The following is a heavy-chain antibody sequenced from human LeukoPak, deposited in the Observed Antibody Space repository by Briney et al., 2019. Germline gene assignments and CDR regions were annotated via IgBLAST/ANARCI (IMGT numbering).Heavy chain of an antibody. V-gene: IGHV3-21*01. CDR1: GGTFSSYA. Sequence: SCKASGGTFSSYAMNWVRQAPGRGLEWVASISSSSGYIYYADSVKGRFTISRDNAKNSLYLQMNSLRGDDTAVYYCVRKGGPYTFDHWGQGTLVTVSS. CDR3: VRKGGPYTFDH. D-gene: IGHD3-16*01. J-gene: IGHJ4*02. CDR2: ISSSSGYI.